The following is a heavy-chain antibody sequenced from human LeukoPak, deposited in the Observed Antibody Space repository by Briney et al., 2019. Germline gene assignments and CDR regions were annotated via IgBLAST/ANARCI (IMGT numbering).Heavy chain of an antibody. Sequence: ASVKASCKASRYTFTRYYMNWVRQAPGPGLEWMGCINPNSGGTNYAQKLQGRVTMTRDTSISTAYMELCMLRSDDTAVYYCARVPSSMSYYFDDWGQGTLVTVSS. V-gene: IGHV1-2*02. CDR2: INPNSGGT. CDR3: ARVPSSMSYYFDD. J-gene: IGHJ4*02. D-gene: IGHD5/OR15-5a*01. CDR1: RYTFTRYY.